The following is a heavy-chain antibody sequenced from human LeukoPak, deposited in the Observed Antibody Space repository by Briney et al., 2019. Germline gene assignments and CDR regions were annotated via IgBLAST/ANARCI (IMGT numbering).Heavy chain of an antibody. D-gene: IGHD3-22*01. J-gene: IGHJ5*02. CDR1: GGSISSYY. CDR3: ARPYYYDSRIDP. CDR2: IYYSGST. V-gene: IGHV4-59*01. Sequence: SETLSLTCTVSGGSISSYYWSWIRQPPGKGLEWIGYIYYSGSTNYTPSLKRRVTISVDTSKNQFSLKLSSVTAAATAVYYCARPYYYDSRIDPWGQGILVTVSP.